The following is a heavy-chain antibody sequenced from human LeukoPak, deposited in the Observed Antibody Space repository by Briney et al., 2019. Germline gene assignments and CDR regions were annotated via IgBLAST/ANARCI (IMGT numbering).Heavy chain of an antibody. CDR3: ARVDYLDIVGYYYYGMDV. D-gene: IGHD5-12*01. CDR1: GYTFTGYY. Sequence: ASVKVSCKASGYTFTGYYMRWVRQAPGQGLEWMGWINPNSGGTNYAQKFQGRVTMTRDTSISTAYMELSRLRSDDTAVYYCARVDYLDIVGYYYYGMDVWGQGTLVTVSS. J-gene: IGHJ6*02. CDR2: INPNSGGT. V-gene: IGHV1-2*02.